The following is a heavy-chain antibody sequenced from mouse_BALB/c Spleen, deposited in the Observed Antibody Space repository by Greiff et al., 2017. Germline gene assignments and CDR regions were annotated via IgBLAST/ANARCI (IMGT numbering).Heavy chain of an antibody. Sequence: EVQLVESGGDLVKPGGSLKLSCAASGFTFSSYGMSWVRQTPDKRLEWVATISSGGSYTYYPDSVKGRFTISRDNAKNTLYLQMSSLKSEDTAMYYCARWLLRDYYAMDYWGQGTSVTVSS. V-gene: IGHV5-6*01. CDR2: ISSGGSYT. D-gene: IGHD2-3*01. CDR3: ARWLLRDYYAMDY. CDR1: GFTFSSYG. J-gene: IGHJ4*01.